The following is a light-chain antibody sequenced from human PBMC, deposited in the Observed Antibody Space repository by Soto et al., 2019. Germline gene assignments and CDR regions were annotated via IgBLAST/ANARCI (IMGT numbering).Light chain of an antibody. Sequence: EIVLTQSPGTLSLSPGERATLSCRASQSVSSSYLAWYQQKPCQAPRQLIYGASSRATCIPDRFSGSGSGTDVTLTITRLEPEAFAVYYCQHYRTSFGGGTRVEIK. CDR3: QHYRTS. CDR2: GAS. J-gene: IGKJ4*01. CDR1: QSVSSSY. V-gene: IGKV3-20*01.